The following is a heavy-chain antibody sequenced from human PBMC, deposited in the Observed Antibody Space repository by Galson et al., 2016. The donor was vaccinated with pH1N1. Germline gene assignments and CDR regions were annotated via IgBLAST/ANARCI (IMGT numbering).Heavy chain of an antibody. CDR2: IKEDGSER. CDR3: ARGSMSDL. D-gene: IGHD2/OR15-2a*01. J-gene: IGHJ4*02. Sequence: SLRLSCAASAFTFSRYWMSWVRQAPGKGLEWVANIKEDGSERYYVDSVKGRFTISRDNAKKTLYLQMNSLRAEDTAVYYCARGSMSDLWGQGSLVTVSS. CDR1: AFTFSRYW. V-gene: IGHV3-7*04.